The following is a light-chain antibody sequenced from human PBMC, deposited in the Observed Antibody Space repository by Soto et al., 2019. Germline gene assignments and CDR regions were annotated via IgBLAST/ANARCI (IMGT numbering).Light chain of an antibody. CDR3: QSYDISLSVSVI. CDR1: SSNIGAGYD. Sequence: QSVLTQPPSESGAPGQRVTISCTGSSSNIGAGYDVQWYQQLPGAAPKLLIFGNSNRPSGVPDRFSGSRSGTSASLAITGLQAEDEADYFCQSYDISLSVSVIFGGGTKVTVL. J-gene: IGLJ2*01. CDR2: GNS. V-gene: IGLV1-40*01.